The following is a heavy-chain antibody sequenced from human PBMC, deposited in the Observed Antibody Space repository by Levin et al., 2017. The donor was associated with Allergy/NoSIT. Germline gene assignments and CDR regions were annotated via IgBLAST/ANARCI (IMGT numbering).Heavy chain of an antibody. CDR2: ISWNSGDI. CDR1: GFPFDDYA. V-gene: IGHV3-9*01. J-gene: IGHJ6*02. CDR3: AKDIAPWFQFWLRFSIAV. Sequence: GGSLRLSCAASGFPFDDYAMHWVRQTPGRGPEWVSGISWNSGDIAYADSVKGRFTISRDKAKSSLYLQMNSLRAEDTALYYSAKDIAPWFQFWLRFSIAVWRPGPTVTVSS. D-gene: IGHD2-21*01.